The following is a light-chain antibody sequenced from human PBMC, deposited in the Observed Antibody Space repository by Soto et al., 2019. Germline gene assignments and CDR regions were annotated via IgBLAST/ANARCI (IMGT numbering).Light chain of an antibody. CDR2: SNN. V-gene: IGLV1-44*01. CDR1: SSNIGSNT. J-gene: IGLJ2*01. CDR3: AAWDDSLNGSV. Sequence: LTQPPSASGTPGQRVTISCSGSSSNIGSNTVNWYQQLPGTAPKLLIYSNNQRPSGVPDRFSGSKSGTSASLAISGLQSEDEADYYCAAWDDSLNGSVFGGGTKLTVL.